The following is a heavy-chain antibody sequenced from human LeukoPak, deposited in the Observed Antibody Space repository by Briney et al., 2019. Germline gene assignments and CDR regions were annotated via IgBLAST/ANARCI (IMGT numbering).Heavy chain of an antibody. CDR3: ATRIAADLWAFDI. V-gene: IGHV3-23*01. D-gene: IGHD6-25*01. CDR1: GFTFSGYA. CDR2: MSVGTDSS. J-gene: IGHJ3*02. Sequence: GGSLRLSCVASGFTFSGYAMSWVRQSPGKGLEWVSMSVGTDSSYYADSVKGRLTISRDNSKNTLYLEMNSLRAEDTAVYYCATRIAADLWAFDIWGQGTMVTVSS.